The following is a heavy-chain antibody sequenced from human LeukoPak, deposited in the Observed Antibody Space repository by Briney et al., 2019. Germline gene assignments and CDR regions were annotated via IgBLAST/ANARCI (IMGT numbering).Heavy chain of an antibody. D-gene: IGHD3/OR15-3a*01. V-gene: IGHV3-66*01. J-gene: IGHJ5*01. CDR3: ATIGTGDYRDDS. CDR1: GFIVSNNY. CDR2: IYSGNTI. Sequence: GGSLRLSCVVSGFIVSNNYVSWVRQAPGKGLEWVSVIYSGNTIKYADSVKGRFTISRDNSKNTVYLQMSSLRAEDTALYYCATIGTGDYRDDSWGQGTLVTVSS.